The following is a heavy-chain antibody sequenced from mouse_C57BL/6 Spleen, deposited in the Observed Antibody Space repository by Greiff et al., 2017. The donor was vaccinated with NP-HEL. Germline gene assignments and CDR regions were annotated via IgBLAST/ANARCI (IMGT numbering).Heavy chain of an antibody. J-gene: IGHJ4*01. V-gene: IGHV1-63*01. CDR1: GYTFTNYW. CDR3: ARGIGEKDYAMDY. CDR2: IYPGGGYT. Sequence: QVQLQQSGAELVRPGTSVKMSCKASGYTFTNYWIGWAKQRPGHGLEWIGDIYPGGGYTNYNEKFKGKATLTADKSSSTAYMQFSSLTSEDSAIYYGARGIGEKDYAMDYWGQGTSVTVSS.